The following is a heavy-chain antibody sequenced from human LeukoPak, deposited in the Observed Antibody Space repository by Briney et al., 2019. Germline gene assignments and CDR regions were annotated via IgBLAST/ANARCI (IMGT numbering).Heavy chain of an antibody. CDR2: IHYRGSP. CDR1: GGSINTYY. CDR3: ARHNKTPTYYYGSGSYLDS. J-gene: IGHJ4*02. Sequence: PSETLSLTCTVPGGSINTYYWSWIRQPPGKGLEWIGNIHYRGSPNYNPSLKSRVTISVDTFNNQFSLKLRSVNAADTAVYYCARHNKTPTYYYGSGSYLDSWGQGTLVTVSS. D-gene: IGHD3-10*01. V-gene: IGHV4-59*08.